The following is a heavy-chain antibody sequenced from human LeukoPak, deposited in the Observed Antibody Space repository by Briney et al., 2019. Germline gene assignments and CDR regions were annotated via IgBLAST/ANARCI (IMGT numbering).Heavy chain of an antibody. J-gene: IGHJ4*02. D-gene: IGHD4-11*01. V-gene: IGHV1-58*02. CDR3: AADTLQVGS. CDR2: IVVGSGNT. Sequence: SVKASCKASGFTFSNSAIQWVRQARGQRLEWIGWIVVGSGNTNYARKLQDRVTITRDMSTSTAYMELRGLRTEDTAVYYCAADTLQVGSWGQGTLVTVSS. CDR1: GFTFSNSA.